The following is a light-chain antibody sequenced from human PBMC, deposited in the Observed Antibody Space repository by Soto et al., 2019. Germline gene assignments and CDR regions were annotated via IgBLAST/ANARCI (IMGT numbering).Light chain of an antibody. V-gene: IGKV3-20*01. CDR1: QIVSNNY. Sequence: EIVLTQSPGTLSLSPGEGATLSCRASQIVSNNYLAWYQQKPGQAPRLLVYGASRRATGIPDRFSGSGSGTDFTLSISRLEPEDFAVYYCQQYGNSLPWTFGQGTKV. J-gene: IGKJ1*01. CDR3: QQYGNSLPWT. CDR2: GAS.